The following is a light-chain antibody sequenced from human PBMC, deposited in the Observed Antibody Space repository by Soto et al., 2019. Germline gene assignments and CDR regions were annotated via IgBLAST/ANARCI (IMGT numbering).Light chain of an antibody. CDR2: GAS. J-gene: IGKJ1*01. CDR1: QSVTSNY. CDR3: QQYGSSPWT. Sequence: EIVLTQSPGTLSLSPGETATLSCRASQSVTSNYLAWYQQRPGQAPRLLIYGASSRATGIPDRFSGSGSGTDFTLTISRLDPEDFAVYYCQQYGSSPWTIGQGTKVQIK. V-gene: IGKV3-20*01.